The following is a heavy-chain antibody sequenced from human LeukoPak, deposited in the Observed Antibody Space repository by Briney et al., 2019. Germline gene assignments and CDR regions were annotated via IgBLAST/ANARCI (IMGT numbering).Heavy chain of an antibody. Sequence: PSETLSLTCAVYGGSFSGYYWSWIRQPPGKGLEWIGEINPSGSTSYNPSLKSRVTISVDTSKNQFSLKLSSVTAADTAVYYCARGLNLRYFDSSYAFDIWGQGTMVTVSS. CDR2: INPSGST. V-gene: IGHV4-34*01. J-gene: IGHJ3*02. CDR1: GGSFSGYY. CDR3: ARGLNLRYFDSSYAFDI. D-gene: IGHD3-9*01.